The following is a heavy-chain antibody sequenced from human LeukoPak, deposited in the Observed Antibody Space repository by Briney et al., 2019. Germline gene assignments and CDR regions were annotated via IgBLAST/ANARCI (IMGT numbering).Heavy chain of an antibody. J-gene: IGHJ4*02. CDR3: AKDRNYGHYDY. CDR2: ISGSGGST. Sequence: GGSLRLSCAASVFTFSSYAMSWVRHAPGKGLEWVSAISGSGGSTYYADSVKGRFTISRDNSKNTLYLQMNSLRAEDTAVYYCAKDRNYGHYDYWGQGTLVTVSS. V-gene: IGHV3-23*01. D-gene: IGHD3-10*01. CDR1: VFTFSSYA.